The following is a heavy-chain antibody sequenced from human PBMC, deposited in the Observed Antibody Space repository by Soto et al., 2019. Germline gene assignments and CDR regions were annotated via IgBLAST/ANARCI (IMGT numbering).Heavy chain of an antibody. D-gene: IGHD5-12*01. CDR3: ARDSGGYDYPLNFDY. Sequence: QVQLVESGGGVVQPGRSLRLSCAASGFTFSSYGMHWVRQAPGKGLEWVAVIWYDGSNKYYADSVKGRFTISRDNSKNTLYLQMNSLRAEDTAVYYCARDSGGYDYPLNFDYWGQGTLVIVSS. CDR1: GFTFSSYG. J-gene: IGHJ4*02. V-gene: IGHV3-33*01. CDR2: IWYDGSNK.